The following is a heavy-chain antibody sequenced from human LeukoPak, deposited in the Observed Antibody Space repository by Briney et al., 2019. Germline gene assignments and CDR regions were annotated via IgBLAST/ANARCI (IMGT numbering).Heavy chain of an antibody. D-gene: IGHD6-13*01. CDR1: GFTSSSYA. V-gene: IGHV3-23*01. J-gene: IGHJ4*02. Sequence: GGSLRLSCAASGFTSSSYALNWVRQAPGKGLEWVATVSGSGDRMYHADSVKGRFTISRDNSKNTIYLQMNSLRAEDTALYYCAKAAAAPGFDFWGQGTLVTVSS. CDR2: VSGSGDRM. CDR3: AKAAAAPGFDF.